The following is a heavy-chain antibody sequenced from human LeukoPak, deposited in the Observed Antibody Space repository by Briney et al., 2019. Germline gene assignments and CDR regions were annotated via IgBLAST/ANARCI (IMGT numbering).Heavy chain of an antibody. Sequence: GRSLRLSCAASGFTFSSYAMHCVRQAPGKGLEWVAVISYDGSNKYYADSVKGRFTISRDNSKNTLYLQMNSLRAEDTALYYCAKAQGAAAGSTGFDYWGQGTLVTVSS. D-gene: IGHD6-13*01. CDR1: GFTFSSYA. CDR3: AKAQGAAAGSTGFDY. J-gene: IGHJ4*02. CDR2: ISYDGSNK. V-gene: IGHV3-30*01.